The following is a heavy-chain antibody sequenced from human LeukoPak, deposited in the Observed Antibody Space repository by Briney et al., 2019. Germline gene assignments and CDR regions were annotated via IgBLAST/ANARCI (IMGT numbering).Heavy chain of an antibody. CDR3: AGITPMVRGDLFDY. Sequence: SETLSLTCTVSGGSISSYYWSWIRQPAGKGLEWIGRIYTSGSTNYNPSLKSRVTMSVDTSKNQFSLKLSSVTAADTAVYYCAGITPMVRGDLFDYWGQGTLVTVSS. D-gene: IGHD3-10*01. J-gene: IGHJ4*02. V-gene: IGHV4-4*07. CDR1: GGSISSYY. CDR2: IYTSGST.